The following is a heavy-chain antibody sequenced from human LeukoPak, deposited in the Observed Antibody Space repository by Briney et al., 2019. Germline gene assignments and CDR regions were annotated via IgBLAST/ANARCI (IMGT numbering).Heavy chain of an antibody. CDR1: GFTFSTYG. Sequence: PGRSLRLSCAASGFTFSTYGIHWVRQASGKGLEWVAVIWHDGSNKYYADSVKGRFTISRDNSKNTLYLQMNSLRAEDTAVYFCARAVGPYDYWGQGTLVTVSS. J-gene: IGHJ4*02. D-gene: IGHD3-10*01. V-gene: IGHV3-33*01. CDR2: IWHDGSNK. CDR3: ARAVGPYDY.